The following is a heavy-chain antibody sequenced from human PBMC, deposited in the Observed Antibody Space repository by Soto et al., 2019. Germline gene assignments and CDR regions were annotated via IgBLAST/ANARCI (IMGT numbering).Heavy chain of an antibody. J-gene: IGHJ4*02. CDR3: ATRSGAAPGTLVY. CDR1: GFTFSSYA. V-gene: IGHV3-23*01. Sequence: EVQLLVSGGGLVQPGGSLRLSCAASGFTFSSYAMNWVRQAPGEGLEWVSTITNTGGDKIYADSVKGRFTISRDNSKNTLFLQMNNLRVEDTAIYYCATRSGAAPGTLVYWGQGTLVSVSS. D-gene: IGHD1-7*01. CDR2: ITNTGGDK.